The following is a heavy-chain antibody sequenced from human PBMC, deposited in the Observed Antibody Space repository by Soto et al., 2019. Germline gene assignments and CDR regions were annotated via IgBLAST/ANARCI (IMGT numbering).Heavy chain of an antibody. Sequence: GSLLRSCAASGFTFSIYAMSWVRQAPGKGLEWVSAISGSGGSTYYADSVKGRFTISRDNSKNTLYLQMNSLRAEDTAVHYCAKSHSSSSDWFDPWGRGTLVTVSS. D-gene: IGHD6-6*01. V-gene: IGHV3-23*01. J-gene: IGHJ5*02. CDR3: AKSHSSSSDWFDP. CDR1: GFTFSIYA. CDR2: ISGSGGST.